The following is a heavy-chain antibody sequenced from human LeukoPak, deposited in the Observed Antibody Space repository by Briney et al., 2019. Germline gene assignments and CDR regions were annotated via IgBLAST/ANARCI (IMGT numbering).Heavy chain of an antibody. CDR2: ISYDGSNK. CDR1: RFTVSSYA. V-gene: IGHV3-30*04. Sequence: GGSLRLSCAASRFTVSSYAIHWVRQAPGKGLEWVAVISYDGSNKYYADSVKGRFTISRDNSKNTLYLQMNSLRAEDTAVYYCARGYYGSGSWFDYWGQGTLVTVSS. CDR3: ARGYYGSGSWFDY. D-gene: IGHD3-10*01. J-gene: IGHJ4*02.